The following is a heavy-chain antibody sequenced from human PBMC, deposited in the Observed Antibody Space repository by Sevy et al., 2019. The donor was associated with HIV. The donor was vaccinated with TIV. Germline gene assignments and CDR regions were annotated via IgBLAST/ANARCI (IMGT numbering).Heavy chain of an antibody. Sequence: GGSLRLSCAASGFTFTYAWMSWVRQAPGKGLEWVGRIKSRPDGGTTDYAATVKGRFTISRDDLKNTLYLQMNSLKTEDSAVYYCATDPIIVLLVTDGMDVWGQGTTVTVSS. CDR1: GFTFTYAW. D-gene: IGHD2-8*01. J-gene: IGHJ6*02. CDR3: ATDPIIVLLVTDGMDV. V-gene: IGHV3-15*01. CDR2: IKSRPDGGTT.